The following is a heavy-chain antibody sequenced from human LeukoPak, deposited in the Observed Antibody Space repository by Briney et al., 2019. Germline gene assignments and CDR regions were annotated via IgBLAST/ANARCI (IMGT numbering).Heavy chain of an antibody. CDR3: AKDRRWLQYSDY. D-gene: IGHD5-24*01. J-gene: IGHJ4*02. CDR2: ISHGGSNK. Sequence: GGSLRLSCAASGFTFSSYAMHWVRQAPGKGLEWVAVISHGGSNKYYADSVKGRFTISRDNSKNTLYLEMNSLRPEDTAVYYCAKDRRWLQYSDYWGQGTLVTVSS. V-gene: IGHV3-30*04. CDR1: GFTFSSYA.